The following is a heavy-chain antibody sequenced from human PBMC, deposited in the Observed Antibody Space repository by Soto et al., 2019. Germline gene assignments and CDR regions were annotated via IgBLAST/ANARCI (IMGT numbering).Heavy chain of an antibody. CDR3: ARRSYYDSSGANDAFDF. D-gene: IGHD3-22*01. CDR2: IYPGDSAT. Sequence: PGESLKISCKGSGYSFTTYWIAWVRQMPGKGLEWMAIIYPGDSATKYSPSFQGQVSISADKSNNTAYLQWSSLKASDTAMYYCARRSYYDSSGANDAFDFWGQGTMVTV. CDR1: GYSFTTYW. J-gene: IGHJ3*01. V-gene: IGHV5-51*01.